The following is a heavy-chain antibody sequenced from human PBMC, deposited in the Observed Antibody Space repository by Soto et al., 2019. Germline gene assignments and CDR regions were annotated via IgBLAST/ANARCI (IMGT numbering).Heavy chain of an antibody. CDR3: AAGGGLPRYY. D-gene: IGHD5-12*01. J-gene: IGHJ4*02. CDR2: IYHSGST. Sequence: QLQLQESGSGLVKPSQTLSLTCAVSGGSISSGGYSWSWIRQPPGKGLEWIGYIYHSGSTYYNPSPKGRVTLSVDRAKNQFSRKRSSVTAADTAVYYCAAGGGLPRYYWGQGTLVTVSS. CDR1: GGSISSGGYS. V-gene: IGHV4-30-2*01.